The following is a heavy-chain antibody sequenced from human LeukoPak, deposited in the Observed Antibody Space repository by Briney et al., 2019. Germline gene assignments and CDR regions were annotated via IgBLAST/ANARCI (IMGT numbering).Heavy chain of an antibody. CDR3: ARLRVQNYGGNWGFDY. CDR2: IHHSGST. V-gene: IGHV4-38-2*02. Sequence: ASETLSLTCTVSGYSISSISSTYYWGWVRQSPGKGLEWIGSIHHSGSTYYNPSLQSRVTISIDTSKNQFSLKLSSVTAADTAVYYCARLRVQNYGGNWGFDYWGQGTLVTVSS. CDR1: GYSISSISSTYY. D-gene: IGHD4-23*01. J-gene: IGHJ4*02.